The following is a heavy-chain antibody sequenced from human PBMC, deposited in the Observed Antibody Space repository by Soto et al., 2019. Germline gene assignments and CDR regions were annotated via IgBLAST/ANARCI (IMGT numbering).Heavy chain of an antibody. D-gene: IGHD3-16*01. CDR3: GREMVVPAAYILDDYYGMDV. V-gene: IGHV3-48*03. Sequence: PGGSLRLSCAASGFTFRSYEMNWVRQAPGKGLEWVSYISSSGSPIYYADSVKDRFTISRDNAKNSLYLQMNSLRAEDTAVYYCGREMVVPAAYILDDYYGMDVWGQGTTVTVSS. J-gene: IGHJ6*02. CDR2: ISSSGSPI. CDR1: GFTFRSYE.